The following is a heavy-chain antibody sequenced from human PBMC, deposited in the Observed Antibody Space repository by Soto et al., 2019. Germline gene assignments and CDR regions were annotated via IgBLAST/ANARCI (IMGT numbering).Heavy chain of an antibody. V-gene: IGHV3-48*02. J-gene: IGHJ4*02. Sequence: GGSLRLSCAASGFTFSSYSMNWVRQAPGKGLEWVSYISSSSSTIYYADSVKGRFTISRDNAKNSLYLQMNSLRDEDTAVYYCARGYCSGGSCYGLGKLFDYWGQGTLVTVSS. CDR1: GFTFSSYS. CDR2: ISSSSSTI. D-gene: IGHD2-15*01. CDR3: ARGYCSGGSCYGLGKLFDY.